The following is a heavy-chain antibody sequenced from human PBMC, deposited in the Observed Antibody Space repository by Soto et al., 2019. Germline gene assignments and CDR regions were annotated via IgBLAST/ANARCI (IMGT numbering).Heavy chain of an antibody. V-gene: IGHV3-23*01. Sequence: GGSLRLSCAASGFTFSSYAMSWVRQAPGKGLEWVSAISGSGGSTYYADSVKGRFTISRDNSKNTLYLQMDSLRAEDTAVYYCAKDFLELRTVDAFDIWGQGTMVTVSS. CDR3: AKDFLELRTVDAFDI. J-gene: IGHJ3*02. CDR1: GFTFSSYA. D-gene: IGHD1-7*01. CDR2: ISGSGGST.